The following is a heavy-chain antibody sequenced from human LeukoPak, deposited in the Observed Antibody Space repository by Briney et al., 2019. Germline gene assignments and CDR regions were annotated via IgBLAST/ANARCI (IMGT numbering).Heavy chain of an antibody. CDR3: ARGIEPGLLWFGELFRAFDI. CDR2: IIPIFGTA. Sequence: ASVKVSCKASGGTFSSYAISWVRQAPGQGLEWMGGIIPIFGTANYAQKFQGRVTITADESTSTAYMELSSLRSEDTAVYYCARGIEPGLLWFGELFRAFDIWGQGTMVTVSS. V-gene: IGHV1-69*13. J-gene: IGHJ3*02. CDR1: GGTFSSYA. D-gene: IGHD3-10*01.